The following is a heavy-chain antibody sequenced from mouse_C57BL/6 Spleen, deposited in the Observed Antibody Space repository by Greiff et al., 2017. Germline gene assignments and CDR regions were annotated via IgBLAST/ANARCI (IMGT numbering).Heavy chain of an antibody. CDR1: GYTFTTYP. V-gene: IGHV1-47*01. CDR3: ARRGEYGGFAY. D-gene: IGHD2-13*01. CDR2: FHPYKDDT. J-gene: IGHJ3*01. Sequence: QVQLQLSGAELVKPGASVKMSCKASGYTFTTYPIEWMKQNYGKSLEWIGNFHPYKDDTMYNEKFKGKATLTVDKSSSTVYLELCRLTSDDAAVFYGARRGEYGGFAYWGQRTLVTVAA.